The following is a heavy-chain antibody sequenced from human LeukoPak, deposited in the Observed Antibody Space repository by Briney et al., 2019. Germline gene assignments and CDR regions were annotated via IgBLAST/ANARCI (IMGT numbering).Heavy chain of an antibody. J-gene: IGHJ3*02. Sequence: PGRSLRLSCAASGFTFDDYAMHWVRQAPGKGLEWVSGISWNSGSIGYADSVKGRFTISRDNAKNSLYLQMNSLRAEDTALYYCAKANYDFWSGYFRGAFDIWGQGTMVTVSS. D-gene: IGHD3-3*01. CDR3: AKANYDFWSGYFRGAFDI. CDR2: ISWNSGSI. CDR1: GFTFDDYA. V-gene: IGHV3-9*01.